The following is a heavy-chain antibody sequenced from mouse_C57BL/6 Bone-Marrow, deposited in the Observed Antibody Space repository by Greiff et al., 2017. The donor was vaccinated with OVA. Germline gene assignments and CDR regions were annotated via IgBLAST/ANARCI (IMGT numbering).Heavy chain of an antibody. D-gene: IGHD4-1*01. V-gene: IGHV1-81*01. J-gene: IGHJ3*01. CDR3: ARNWVFAD. CDR2: IYPRSGNT. CDR1: GYTFTSYG. Sequence: QVQLQQQSGAELARPGASVKLSCKASGYTFTSYGISWVKQRTGQGLEWIGEIYPRSGNTSYNEKFKGRATLTADKSSSTAYMELSRLTPDAPAVYLCARNWVFADWGQGSLVTAAA.